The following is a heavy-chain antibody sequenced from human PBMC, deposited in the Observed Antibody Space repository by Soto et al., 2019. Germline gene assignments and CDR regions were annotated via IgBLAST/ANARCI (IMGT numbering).Heavy chain of an antibody. D-gene: IGHD4-4*01. CDR1: GGSVTNSSYY. Sequence: SETLSLTCTVSGGSVTNSSYYWGWIRQSPGKGLEWIGSVYYRGRSYSKSSVKSRVTISVDTSKNQFSLNLNSVTASDTAAYFSVRQRTTVITQAYFVYVGPGALVTVSS. J-gene: IGHJ4*02. V-gene: IGHV4-39*01. CDR3: VRQRTTVITQAYFVY. CDR2: VYYRGRS.